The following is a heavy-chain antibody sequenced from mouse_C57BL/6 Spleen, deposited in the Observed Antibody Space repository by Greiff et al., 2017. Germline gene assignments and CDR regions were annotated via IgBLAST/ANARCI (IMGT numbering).Heavy chain of an antibody. D-gene: IGHD2-4*01. CDR1: GYSITSGYY. CDR3: AREGIYDYDEYFDY. Sequence: EVKLQESGPGLVKPSQSLSLTCSVTGYSITSGYYWNWIRQFPGNKLEWMGYISYDGSNNYNPSLKNRISITRDTSKNQFFLKLNSVTTEDTATYYCAREGIYDYDEYFDYWGQGTTLTVSS. J-gene: IGHJ2*01. CDR2: ISYDGSN. V-gene: IGHV3-6*01.